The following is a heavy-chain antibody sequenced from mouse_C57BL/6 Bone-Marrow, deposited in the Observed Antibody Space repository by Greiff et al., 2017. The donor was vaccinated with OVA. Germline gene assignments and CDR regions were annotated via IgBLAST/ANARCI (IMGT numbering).Heavy chain of an antibody. V-gene: IGHV1-15*01. J-gene: IGHJ2*01. Sequence: QVQLQQSGAELVRPGASVTLSCKASGYTFTDYEMHWVKQTPVYGLEWIGAIDPETGGTAYNQKFKGKAILTADKSSSTAYMELRSLTSEDSAVYYCTRSYSNYGDFDYWGQGTTLTVSS. D-gene: IGHD2-5*01. CDR1: GYTFTDYE. CDR3: TRSYSNYGDFDY. CDR2: IDPETGGT.